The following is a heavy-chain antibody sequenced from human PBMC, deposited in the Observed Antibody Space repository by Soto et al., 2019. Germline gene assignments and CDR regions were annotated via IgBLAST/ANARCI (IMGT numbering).Heavy chain of an antibody. CDR1: GGTFSSYA. CDR2: IIPIFGTA. CDR3: ARDVEYGRVH. D-gene: IGHD1-1*01. V-gene: IGHV1-69*13. J-gene: IGHJ4*02. Sequence: ASVKVSCKASGGTFSSYAISWVRQAPGQGLEWMGGIIPIFGTANYAQKFQGRVTITADESTSTAYMELSSLRSEDTAVYYCARDVEYGRVHWGQGTLVTVSS.